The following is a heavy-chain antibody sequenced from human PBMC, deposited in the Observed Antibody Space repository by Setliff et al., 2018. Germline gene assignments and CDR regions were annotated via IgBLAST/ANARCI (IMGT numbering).Heavy chain of an antibody. J-gene: IGHJ3*02. CDR2: ISSSGSTI. CDR1: GFTFSSYE. D-gene: IGHD7-27*01. Sequence: GGSLRLSCAASGFTFSSYEMNWVRQAPGKGLEWVSYISSSGSTIYYADSVKGRFTISRDNAKKSLYLQMNSLRAEDTAVYYCARDRRPFNWGGNDAFDIWGQGTMVT. V-gene: IGHV3-48*03. CDR3: ARDRRPFNWGGNDAFDI.